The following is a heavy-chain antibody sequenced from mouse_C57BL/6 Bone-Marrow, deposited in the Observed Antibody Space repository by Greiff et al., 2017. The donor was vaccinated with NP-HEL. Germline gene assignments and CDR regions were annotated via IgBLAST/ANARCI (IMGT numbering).Heavy chain of an antibody. V-gene: IGHV14-4*01. CDR1: GFNIKDDY. J-gene: IGHJ3*01. CDR2: IDPENGDT. Sequence: VQLKESGAELVRPGASVKLSCTASGFNIKDDYMHWVKQRPEQGLEWIGWIDPENGDTEYASKFQGKATITADTSSNTAYLQLSSLTSEDTAVYYCTHLLFAYWGQGTLVTVSA. CDR3: THLLFAY.